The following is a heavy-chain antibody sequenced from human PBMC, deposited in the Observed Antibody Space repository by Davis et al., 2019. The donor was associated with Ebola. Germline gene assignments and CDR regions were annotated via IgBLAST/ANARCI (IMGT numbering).Heavy chain of an antibody. CDR2: IYSGGST. J-gene: IGHJ4*02. V-gene: IGHV3-53*04. Sequence: GESLKISCAASGFTFSAYWMHWVRQAPGKGLEWVSVIYSGGSTYYADSVKGRFTISRHNSKNTLYLQMNSLRAEDTAVYYCAQGWSRYYFDYWGQGTLVTVSS. CDR1: GFTFSAYW. D-gene: IGHD2-15*01. CDR3: AQGWSRYYFDY.